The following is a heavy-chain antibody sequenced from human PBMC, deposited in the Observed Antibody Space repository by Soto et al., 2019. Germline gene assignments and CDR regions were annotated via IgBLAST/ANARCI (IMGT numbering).Heavy chain of an antibody. D-gene: IGHD5-18*01. Sequence: SLRLSCAASGFTFSSYGMHWVRQAPGKGLEWVAVISYDGSNKYYADSVKGRFTISRDNSKNTLYLQMNSLRAEDTAVYYCAKILEYSYGYDQTHAHHYYYYGMDVWGQGTTVTVSS. CDR1: GFTFSSYG. V-gene: IGHV3-30*18. CDR2: ISYDGSNK. CDR3: AKILEYSYGYDQTHAHHYYYYGMDV. J-gene: IGHJ6*02.